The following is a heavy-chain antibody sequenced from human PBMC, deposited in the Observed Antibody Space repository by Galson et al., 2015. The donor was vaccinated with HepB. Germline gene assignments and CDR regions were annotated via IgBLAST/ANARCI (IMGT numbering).Heavy chain of an antibody. CDR1: GLTLNNAW. CDR3: SITAFGRLDP. V-gene: IGHV3-15*01. D-gene: IGHD3-16*01. CDR2: IKSKTDGGTT. Sequence: SLRLSCAASGLTLNNAWVVWVRQAPGKGLEWVGRIKSKTDGGTTDLAAPVKGRFTISRDDSKNALFLQMNSLQTEDTAVYYCSITAFGRLDPWGQGTLVTVSS. J-gene: IGHJ5*02.